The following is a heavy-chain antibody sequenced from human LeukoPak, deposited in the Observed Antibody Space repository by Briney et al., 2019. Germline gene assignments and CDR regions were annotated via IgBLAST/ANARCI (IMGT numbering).Heavy chain of an antibody. J-gene: IGHJ4*02. CDR3: ARGFPPKILYDSSGYYSYYFDY. CDR1: GYTFTNYG. D-gene: IGHD3-22*01. V-gene: IGHV1-18*01. CDR2: ISAYNGNT. Sequence: ASVKVSCKASGYTFTNYGISWVRQAPGQGLEWVGWISAYNGNTNFAQKLQGRVSMTTDTSTSTAYMELRSLRSDDTAVYYCARGFPPKILYDSSGYYSYYFDYWGQGTLVTVSS.